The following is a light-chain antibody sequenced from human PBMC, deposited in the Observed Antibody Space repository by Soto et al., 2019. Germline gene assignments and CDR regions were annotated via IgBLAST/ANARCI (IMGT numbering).Light chain of an antibody. Sequence: DIQMTQSPSTLSASVGDRVTITCRASQSISSWLAWYQQKPGKAPKLLIYDASSLESGVPSRFSSSGSGTEFTLTISSRQPDDFATYYCQQYNSYSRTFGQGTKVEIK. CDR3: QQYNSYSRT. CDR1: QSISSW. J-gene: IGKJ1*01. V-gene: IGKV1-5*01. CDR2: DAS.